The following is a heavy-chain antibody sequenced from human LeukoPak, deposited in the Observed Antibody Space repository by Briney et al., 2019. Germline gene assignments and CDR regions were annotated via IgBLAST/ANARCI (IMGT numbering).Heavy chain of an antibody. D-gene: IGHD1-26*01. CDR1: GGSISSSNW. CDR3: ARVELSGSYRGQGGFDI. J-gene: IGHJ3*02. V-gene: IGHV4-4*02. CDR2: IYHSGST. Sequence: SGTLSLTCAVSGGSISSSNWWSWVRQPPGKGLEWIGEIYHSGSTNYNPSLKSRVTISVDKSKNQFTLKVTSVTATDTAVYYCARVELSGSYRGQGGFDIWGQGTMVTVSS.